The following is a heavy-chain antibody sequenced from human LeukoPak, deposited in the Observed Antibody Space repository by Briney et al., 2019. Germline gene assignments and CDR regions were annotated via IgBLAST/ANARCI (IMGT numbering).Heavy chain of an antibody. V-gene: IGHV1-2*02. CDR1: GYTFTGYH. D-gene: IGHD1-14*01. J-gene: IGHJ4*02. Sequence: ASVKVSCKASGYTFTGYHMHWVRQAPGQGLEWMAWINPYSGATDYAQKFQGRVTMTRDTSTSTAYMELSRLRSDDTAVYYCARLNGNHFDYWGQGTLVTVSS. CDR2: INPYSGAT. CDR3: ARLNGNHFDY.